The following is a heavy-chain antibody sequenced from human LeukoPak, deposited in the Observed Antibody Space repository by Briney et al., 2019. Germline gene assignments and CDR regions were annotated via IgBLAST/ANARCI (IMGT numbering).Heavy chain of an antibody. CDR3: ARDDSGGDY. Sequence: GRSLRLSCAPSGFTFSSYWMSWVRQAPGKGLGWVANIKQDGSEKYYVDPVKSRFTISRDNAKNPLYLQMNSLRAEDTAVYYCARDDSGGDYWGQGTLVTVSS. CDR2: IKQDGSEK. V-gene: IGHV3-7*01. CDR1: GFTFSSYW. J-gene: IGHJ4*02. D-gene: IGHD3-10*01.